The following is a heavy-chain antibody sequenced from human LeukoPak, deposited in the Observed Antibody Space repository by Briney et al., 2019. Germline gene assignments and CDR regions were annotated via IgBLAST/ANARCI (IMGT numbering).Heavy chain of an antibody. CDR2: INPNSGGT. CDR3: ARDQEGGYDLGNFDY. Sequence: GASVKVSCKASGHTFTGYYMHWVRQAPGQGLEWMGWINPNSGGTNYAQKFQGRVTMTRDTSISTAYMELSRLRSDDTAVYYCARDQEGGYDLGNFDYWGQGTLVTVSS. J-gene: IGHJ4*02. CDR1: GHTFTGYY. V-gene: IGHV1-2*02. D-gene: IGHD5-12*01.